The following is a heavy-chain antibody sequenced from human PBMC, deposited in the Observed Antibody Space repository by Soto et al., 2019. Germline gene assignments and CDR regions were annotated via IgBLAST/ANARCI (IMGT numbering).Heavy chain of an antibody. J-gene: IGHJ5*01. CDR3: ARIKEHQLHWFDS. CDR1: GGSFSGYY. D-gene: IGHD1-7*01. Sequence: PSETLSLTCAVYGGSFSGYYWSWIRQPPGKGLEWIGEINHSGSTNYNPSLKSRVTISVDTSKNQFSLKLSSVTAADTAVYYCARIKEHQLHWFDSWGQATLVTVSS. CDR2: INHSGST. V-gene: IGHV4-34*01.